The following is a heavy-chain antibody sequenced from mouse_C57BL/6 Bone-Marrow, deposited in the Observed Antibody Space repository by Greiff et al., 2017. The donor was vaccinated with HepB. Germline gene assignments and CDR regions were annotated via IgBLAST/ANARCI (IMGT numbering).Heavy chain of an antibody. J-gene: IGHJ1*03. D-gene: IGHD1-1*01. CDR2: IYPRSGNT. Sequence: LVESGAELARPGASVKLSCKASGYTFTSYGISWVKQRTGQGLEWIGEIYPRSGNTYYNEKFKGKATLTADKSSSTAYMELRSLTSEDSAVYFCAYGSSPYWYFDVWGTGTTVTVSS. CDR1: GYTFTSYG. CDR3: AYGSSPYWYFDV. V-gene: IGHV1-81*01.